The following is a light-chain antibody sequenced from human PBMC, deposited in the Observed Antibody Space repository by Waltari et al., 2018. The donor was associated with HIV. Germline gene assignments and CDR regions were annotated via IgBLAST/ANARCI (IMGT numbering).Light chain of an antibody. CDR3: GADHGSGSNFVVV. J-gene: IGLJ2*01. V-gene: IGLV9-49*01. CDR1: SGYRNNK. Sequence: QPGPTQPPSASASRRASVTLTCTLSSGYRNNKVDWCQQGPGKGPRFVIRVGTGGIVGSKWDGIPDRFSVLGSGLNRYLTIKNIQEEDESAYHCGADHGSGSNFVVVFGGGTKLTVL. CDR2: VGTGGIVG.